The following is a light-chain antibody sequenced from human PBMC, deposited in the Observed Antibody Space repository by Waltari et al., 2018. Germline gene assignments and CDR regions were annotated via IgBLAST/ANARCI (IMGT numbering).Light chain of an antibody. V-gene: IGLV2-14*01. CDR2: EVH. J-gene: IGLJ3*02. Sequence: QSALTQPASVSGSPGQSITISCTGTSNDVGGYNYVSWCQQHPGKAPKLLLYEVHNRPPGGSNRFPGSKSGNTASLTISGLQTEDEADYYCSSYSTSGTWVFGGGTKLAVL. CDR3: SSYSTSGTWV. CDR1: SNDVGGYNY.